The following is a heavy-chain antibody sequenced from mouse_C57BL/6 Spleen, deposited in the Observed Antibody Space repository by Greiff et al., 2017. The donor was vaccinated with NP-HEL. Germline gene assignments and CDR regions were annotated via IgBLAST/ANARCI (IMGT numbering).Heavy chain of an antibody. J-gene: IGHJ1*03. CDR1: GYAFTNYL. D-gene: IGHD1-1*01. CDR2: INPGSGGT. Sequence: QVQLQQSGAELVRPGTSVKVSCKASGYAFTNYLIEWVKQRPGQGLEWIGVINPGSGGTNYNEKFKGKATLTADKSSSTAYMQLSSLTSEDSAVYFCACYYGSSHYWYFDVWGTGTTVTVSS. CDR3: ACYYGSSHYWYFDV. V-gene: IGHV1-54*01.